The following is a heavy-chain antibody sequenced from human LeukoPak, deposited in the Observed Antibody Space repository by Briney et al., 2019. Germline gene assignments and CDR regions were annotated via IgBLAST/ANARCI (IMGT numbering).Heavy chain of an antibody. CDR2: FYYSGST. CDR3: ARHQFRRYYYASTGSAFDI. CDR1: GGSISSYY. V-gene: IGHV4-59*08. Sequence: SETLSLTCTVSGGSISSYYWSWIRQPPGKGLEWIGYFYYSGSTNYNPSLKSRSTISVDTSKNQFSLKLSPVTAADTAVYYCARHQFRRYYYASTGSAFDIRGQGTMVTVSS. J-gene: IGHJ3*02. D-gene: IGHD3-22*01.